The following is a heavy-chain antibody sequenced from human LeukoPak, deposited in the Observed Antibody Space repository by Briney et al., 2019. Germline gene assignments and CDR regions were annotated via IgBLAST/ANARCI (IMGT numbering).Heavy chain of an antibody. J-gene: IGHJ4*02. Sequence: GGSLRLSCAASGFTFSSYGMSWVRQAPGKGLEWVSGISGSDGSTYYADSVKGRFTISRDDSKNTLYLQMNSLRAEDMAVYYCAKDGGQGADYWGRGTLVSVSS. CDR1: GFTFSSYG. CDR2: ISGSDGST. D-gene: IGHD3-16*01. V-gene: IGHV3-23*01. CDR3: AKDGGQGADY.